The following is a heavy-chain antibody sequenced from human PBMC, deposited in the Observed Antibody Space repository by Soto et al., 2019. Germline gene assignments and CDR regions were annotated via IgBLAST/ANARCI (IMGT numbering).Heavy chain of an antibody. V-gene: IGHV4-39*01. Sequence: SESLSLTCTVSGGSISSSSYYWGWIRQPPGKGLEWIGSIYYSGSTYYNPSLKSRVTISVDTSKNQFSRMLSSVTAADTAVYSCASFIIAALTWVQYYYGMDVWGQGTTVAVSS. CDR1: GGSISSSSYY. CDR2: IYYSGST. CDR3: ASFIIAALTWVQYYYGMDV. D-gene: IGHD2-15*01. J-gene: IGHJ6*02.